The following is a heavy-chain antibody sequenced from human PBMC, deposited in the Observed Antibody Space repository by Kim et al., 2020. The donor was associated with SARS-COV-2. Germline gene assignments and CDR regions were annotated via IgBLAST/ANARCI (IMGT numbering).Heavy chain of an antibody. D-gene: IGHD2-8*01. J-gene: IGHJ4*02. CDR3: ARRVMVGERKATFDY. Sequence: SETLSLTCTVSGGSISSSNYYWGWIRQPPGKGLEWIGSIYYRGNTYYNPSLKSRVTISVDTSKNQFSLKLSSVTAADTAVYYCARRVMVGERKATFDYWGQGTLVTVSS. CDR2: IYYRGNT. CDR1: GGSISSSNYY. V-gene: IGHV4-39*01.